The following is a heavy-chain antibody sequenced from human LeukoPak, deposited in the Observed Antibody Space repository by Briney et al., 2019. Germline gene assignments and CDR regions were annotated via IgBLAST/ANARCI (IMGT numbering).Heavy chain of an antibody. Sequence: PGGSLRLSCAASGFTFSSYGMHWVRQAPGKGLEWVAVIWYDGSNKYYADSVKGRFTISRDNSKNTLFLEMNSLRAEDTAVYYCAREYSTNWFDPWGQGTLVTVSS. CDR1: GFTFSSYG. J-gene: IGHJ5*02. CDR2: IWYDGSNK. CDR3: AREYSTNWFDP. D-gene: IGHD2-21*01. V-gene: IGHV3-33*01.